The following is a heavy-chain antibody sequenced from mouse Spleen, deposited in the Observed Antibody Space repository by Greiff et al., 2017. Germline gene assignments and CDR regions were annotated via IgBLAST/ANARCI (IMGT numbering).Heavy chain of an antibody. V-gene: IGHV1-69*02. CDR1: GYTFTSYW. D-gene: IGHD2-4*01. Sequence: QVQLQQPGAELVRPGASVKLSCKASGYTFTSYWINWVKQRPGQGLEWIGNIYPSDSYTNYNQKFKDKATLTVDKSSSTAYMQLSSPTSEDSAVYYCTRWAYDSYFDYWGQGTTLTVSS. J-gene: IGHJ2*01. CDR3: TRWAYDSYFDY. CDR2: IYPSDSYT.